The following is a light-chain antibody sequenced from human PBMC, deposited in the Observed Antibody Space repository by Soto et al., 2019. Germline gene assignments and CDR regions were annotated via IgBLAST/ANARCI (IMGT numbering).Light chain of an antibody. Sequence: EIVMTQSPATLSVSPGERATLSCRASQSVSTYLAWYQQKPGQAPRLLIYDASNRATGIPVRFSGSGSGTDFTLTISSLEPEDFAVYYCQQRSAWPPVTFGQGTRLEIK. CDR3: QQRSAWPPVT. V-gene: IGKV3-11*01. J-gene: IGKJ5*01. CDR1: QSVSTY. CDR2: DAS.